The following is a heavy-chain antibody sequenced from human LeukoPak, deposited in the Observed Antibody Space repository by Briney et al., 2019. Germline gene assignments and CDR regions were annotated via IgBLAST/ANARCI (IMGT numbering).Heavy chain of an antibody. D-gene: IGHD6-19*01. J-gene: IGHJ5*02. CDR3: AKPPYSSGWKNWFDP. Sequence: GGSLRLSCAASGFTFSSYAMSWVRQALGKGLEWVSAISGSGGSTYYADSVKGRFTISRDNSKNTLYLQMNSLRAEDTAVYYCAKPPYSSGWKNWFDPWGQGTLVTVSS. V-gene: IGHV3-23*01. CDR2: ISGSGGST. CDR1: GFTFSSYA.